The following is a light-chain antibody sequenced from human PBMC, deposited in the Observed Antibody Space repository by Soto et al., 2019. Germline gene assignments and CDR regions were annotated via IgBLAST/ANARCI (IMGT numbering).Light chain of an antibody. J-gene: IGKJ2*02. Sequence: EIVLAQSPGTLSLSPGERATLSCRASQSVTNSFLAWYQQKPGQAPRLLIYGASRRATGIPDRFTGSGSATDFSLTITSLEPEDFAVYYCQQRGKWPSTFGPGTKVDI. CDR2: GAS. V-gene: IGKV3D-20*02. CDR1: QSVTNSF. CDR3: QQRGKWPST.